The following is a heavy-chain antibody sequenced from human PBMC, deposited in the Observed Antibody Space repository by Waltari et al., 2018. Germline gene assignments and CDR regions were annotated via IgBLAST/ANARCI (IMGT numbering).Heavy chain of an antibody. CDR2: INHSGST. CDR3: ASGKRDAFDI. V-gene: IGHV4-34*01. J-gene: IGHJ3*02. CDR1: GGSFSGYY. Sequence: QVQLQQWGAGLLKPSETLSLTCAVYGGSFSGYYWSWIRQPPGKGLEWIGEINHSGSTNYSPSLKSRVTISVDTSKNQFALKLSSVTAADTAVYYCASGKRDAFDIWGQGTMVTVSS.